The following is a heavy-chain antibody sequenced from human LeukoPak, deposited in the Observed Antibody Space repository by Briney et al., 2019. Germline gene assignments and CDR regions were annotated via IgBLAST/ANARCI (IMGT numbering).Heavy chain of an antibody. J-gene: IGHJ4*02. CDR3: ARDLGNVGWLIDY. Sequence: SETLSHTCSVSGASITTYCWSWIRQSAGKGLEWIGRIHNSGSPHYNPSLTGRVTMSLDTSKNQFSLKLTSVTAADTAVYYCARDLGNVGWLIDYWGQGTRVTVSS. V-gene: IGHV4-4*07. D-gene: IGHD6-19*01. CDR2: IHNSGSP. CDR1: GASITTYC.